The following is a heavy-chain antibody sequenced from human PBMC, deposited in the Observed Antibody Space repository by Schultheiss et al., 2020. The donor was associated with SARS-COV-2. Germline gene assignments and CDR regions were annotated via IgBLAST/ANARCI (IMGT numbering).Heavy chain of an antibody. D-gene: IGHD3-9*01. J-gene: IGHJ3*02. CDR3: ARGPLHYDSLTGYYPLVFDI. V-gene: IGHV4-61*01. CDR2: IYYMGSI. Sequence: SQTLSLTCPVSGGSVSNGYFYWSWIRQPPGKGLEWIGNIYYMGSINYNPSLKSRVTISLDTSKNQFALKLSSVTAADTAVYYCARGPLHYDSLTGYYPLVFDIWGQGTMVTVSS. CDR1: GGSVSNGYFY.